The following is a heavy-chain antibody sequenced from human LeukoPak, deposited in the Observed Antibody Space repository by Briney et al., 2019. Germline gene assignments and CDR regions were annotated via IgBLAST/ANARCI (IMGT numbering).Heavy chain of an antibody. CDR2: INHSGST. Sequence: PSETLSLTCAVYGGSFSGYYWSWICQPPGKGLEWIGEINHSGSTNYNPSLKSRVTISVDTSKNQFSLKLSSVTAADTAVYYCARGSGSSWSHVFFDCWGQGTLVTVSS. CDR1: GGSFSGYY. V-gene: IGHV4-34*01. D-gene: IGHD6-13*01. J-gene: IGHJ4*01. CDR3: ARGSGSSWSHVFFDC.